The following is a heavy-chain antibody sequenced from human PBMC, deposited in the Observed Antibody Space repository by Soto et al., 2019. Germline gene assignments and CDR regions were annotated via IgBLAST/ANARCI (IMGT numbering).Heavy chain of an antibody. D-gene: IGHD3-9*01. CDR2: IGTAGDT. Sequence: PGGSLRLSCAASGFTFSSYDMPWVRQATGKGLEWVSAIGTAGDTYYPGSVKGRFTISRENAKNSLYLQMNSLRAGDTAVYYCARAPSLRRYGYYYYMDVWGKGTTVTVSS. CDR3: ARAPSLRRYGYYYYMDV. V-gene: IGHV3-13*01. CDR1: GFTFSSYD. J-gene: IGHJ6*03.